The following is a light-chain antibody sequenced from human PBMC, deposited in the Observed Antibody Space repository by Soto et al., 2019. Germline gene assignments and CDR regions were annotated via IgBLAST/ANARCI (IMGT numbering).Light chain of an antibody. J-gene: IGKJ2*01. CDR1: QSVSSN. CDR2: GAS. Sequence: EIVMTQSPATLSVSPGERATLSCRASQSVSSNLAWYQQKPGQAPRLLIYGASTRATGIPARFSGSRYGTNFTLTVSSLQSEDFEVYYCQQYNNWPSYTFGQGTKLEIK. CDR3: QQYNNWPSYT. V-gene: IGKV3-15*01.